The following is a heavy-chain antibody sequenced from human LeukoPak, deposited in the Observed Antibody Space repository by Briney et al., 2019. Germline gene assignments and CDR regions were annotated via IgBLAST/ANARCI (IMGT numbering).Heavy chain of an antibody. CDR1: GFTFSSYG. V-gene: IGHV3-30*03. CDR3: ARDGGIAADPDWYFDF. Sequence: PGGSLRLSCAASGFTFSSYGMHWVRQAPGKGLEWVAVISYDGSNKYYADSVKGRFTISRDNSKNTLYLQMNSLRAEDTAVYYCARDGGIAADPDWYFDFWGQGTLVTVSS. D-gene: IGHD6-13*01. CDR2: ISYDGSNK. J-gene: IGHJ4*02.